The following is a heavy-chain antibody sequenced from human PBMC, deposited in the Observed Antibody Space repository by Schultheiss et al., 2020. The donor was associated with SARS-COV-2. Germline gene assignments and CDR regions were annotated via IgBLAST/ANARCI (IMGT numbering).Heavy chain of an antibody. V-gene: IGHV3-23*03. CDR3: VSTSITIFGVVDY. CDR1: GFTFSSYA. Sequence: GGSLRLSCAAYGFTFSSYAMSWVRQAPGKGLEWVSVIYSGGSTYYADSVKGRFIISRDNSRNFLYQQMNSLRPEDMAVYYCVSTSITIFGVVDYWGQGTLVTVSS. CDR2: IYSGGST. D-gene: IGHD3-3*01. J-gene: IGHJ4*02.